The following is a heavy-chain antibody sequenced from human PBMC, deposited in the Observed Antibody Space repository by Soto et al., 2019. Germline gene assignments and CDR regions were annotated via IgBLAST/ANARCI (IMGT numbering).Heavy chain of an antibody. CDR2: IYPGDSDT. J-gene: IGHJ3*02. CDR1: GYSFTTYW. Sequence: PGESLKISCKGSGYSFTTYWIGWVRQMPGKGLEWMGIIYPGDSDTRNSPSFQGQVTISADKSISTAYLQWSSLKASDTAMYYCARELAVARGAFDIWGQGTMVTVSS. D-gene: IGHD6-19*01. V-gene: IGHV5-51*01. CDR3: ARELAVARGAFDI.